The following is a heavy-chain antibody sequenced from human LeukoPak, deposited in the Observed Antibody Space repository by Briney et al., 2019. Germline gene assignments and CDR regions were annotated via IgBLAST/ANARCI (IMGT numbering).Heavy chain of an antibody. CDR2: IYYSGST. CDR3: ARARGCSYGYPDY. Sequence: SETLSLTCTVSGGSISSSSYYWGWIRQPPGKGLEWIGSIYYSGSTYYNPSLKSRVTISVDTSRNQFSLKLSSVTAADTAVYYCARARGCSYGYPDYWGQGTLVTVSS. CDR1: GGSISSSSYY. J-gene: IGHJ4*02. D-gene: IGHD5-18*01. V-gene: IGHV4-39*01.